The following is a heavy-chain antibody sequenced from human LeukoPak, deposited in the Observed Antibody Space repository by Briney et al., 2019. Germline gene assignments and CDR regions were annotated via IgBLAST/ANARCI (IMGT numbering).Heavy chain of an antibody. D-gene: IGHD2-15*01. CDR1: GYSFTSYW. J-gene: IGHJ4*02. CDR2: IYPGDSDT. CDR3: ARARYCSGGRCYFDY. Sequence: GESLKISCEGPGYSFTSYWIGWVRQMPGKGLEWMGIIYPGDSDTRYSPSFQGQVTISADKSISTAYLQWSSLKASDTAMYYCARARYCSGGRCYFDYWGQRTLVTVSS. V-gene: IGHV5-51*01.